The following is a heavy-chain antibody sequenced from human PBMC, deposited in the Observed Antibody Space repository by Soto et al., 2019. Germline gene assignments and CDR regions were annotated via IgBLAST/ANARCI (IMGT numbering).Heavy chain of an antibody. V-gene: IGHV2-26*01. CDR1: GFSLSNARMG. J-gene: IGHJ4*02. CDR3: ARIQNPYDIVVVKD. D-gene: IGHD2-15*01. CDR2: IFSNDEK. Sequence: QVTLKESGPVLVKPTETLTLTCTVSGFSLSNARMGVSWIRQPPGKALEWLAHIFSNDEKSYSTSLKSRLTIXKXTXXSQVVLTMTNMDPVDTATYYCARIQNPYDIVVVKDWGQGTLVTVSS.